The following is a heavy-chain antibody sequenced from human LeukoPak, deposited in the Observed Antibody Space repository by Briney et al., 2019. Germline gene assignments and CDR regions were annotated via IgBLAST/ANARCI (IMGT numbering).Heavy chain of an antibody. V-gene: IGHV4-4*07. CDR2: IYTSGST. J-gene: IGHJ6*03. Sequence: SETLPLTCTVSGGSISSYYWSWIRQPAGKGLEWIGRIYTSGSTNYNPSLKSRVTMSVDTSKNQFSLKLSSVTAADTAVYYCARLNTGYSSSWDSYYYYYMDVWGKGTTVTVSS. CDR3: ARLNTGYSSSWDSYYYYYMDV. D-gene: IGHD6-13*01. CDR1: GGSISSYY.